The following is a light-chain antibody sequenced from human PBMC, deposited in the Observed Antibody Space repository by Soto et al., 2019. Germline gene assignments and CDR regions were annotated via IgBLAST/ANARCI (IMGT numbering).Light chain of an antibody. V-gene: IGLV2-14*01. J-gene: IGLJ1*01. CDR1: SSDLGGSNY. Sequence: QSALTQPASVSGSPGQSITICCTGTSSDLGGSNYVSWYQQHPGKAPRLMIFEVTNRPAGVANRFSGSNSGNTASLTISGLQAEDAADYYFSSYTSSGTDVFGTGTKLTVL. CDR2: EVT. CDR3: SSYTSSGTDV.